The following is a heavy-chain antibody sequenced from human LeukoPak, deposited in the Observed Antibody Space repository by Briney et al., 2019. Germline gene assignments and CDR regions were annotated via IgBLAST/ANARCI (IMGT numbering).Heavy chain of an antibody. CDR2: FDPEDGET. CDR1: GYTLTELS. V-gene: IGHV1-24*01. J-gene: IGHJ4*02. CDR3: AYRAREDDSPFDY. D-gene: IGHD3-22*01. Sequence: GASVKASCKVSGYTLTELSMHWVRQAPGKGLEWMGGFDPEDGETIYAQKFQGRVTMTEDTSTDTAYMELSSLRSEDTAVYYCAYRAREDDSPFDYWGQGTLVTVSS.